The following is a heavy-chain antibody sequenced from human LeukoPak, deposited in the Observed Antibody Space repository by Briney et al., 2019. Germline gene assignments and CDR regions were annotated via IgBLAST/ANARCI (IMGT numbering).Heavy chain of an antibody. CDR3: AKVGGYSLHTLY. V-gene: IGHV3-30*02. Sequence: GGSLRLSCAASGFTFSSYGMHWVRQAPGKGLEWVAFIRYDGSNKYYADSVKGRFTISRDNSKNTLYLQMNSLRAEDTAVYYCAKVGGYSLHTLYWGQGTLVTVSS. CDR2: IRYDGSNK. J-gene: IGHJ4*02. CDR1: GFTFSSYG. D-gene: IGHD5-18*01.